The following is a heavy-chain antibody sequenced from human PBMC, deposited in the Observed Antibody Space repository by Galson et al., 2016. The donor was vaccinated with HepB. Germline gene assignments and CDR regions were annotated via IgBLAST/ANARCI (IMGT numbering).Heavy chain of an antibody. V-gene: IGHV1-2*02. D-gene: IGHD3-10*01. Sequence: SVKVSCKASGYSFTAYYVHWVRQAPGQGLEWMGWINPNSGGTKYAQKFQERITIARDMSTNTVYVDLRSLRSEDTAVYYCAARHQSSLEGFGEILQGKIDGFDVWGQGTTVTVSP. J-gene: IGHJ3*01. CDR1: GYSFTAYY. CDR2: INPNSGGT. CDR3: AARHQSSLEGFGEILQGKIDGFDV.